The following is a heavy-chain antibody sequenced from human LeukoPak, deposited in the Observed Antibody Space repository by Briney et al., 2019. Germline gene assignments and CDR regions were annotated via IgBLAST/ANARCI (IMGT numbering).Heavy chain of an antibody. CDR1: GFTFSSYW. V-gene: IGHV3-74*01. CDR2: INNGGSTT. J-gene: IGHJ4*02. Sequence: GGSLRLSCAASGFTFSSYWMHWVRQAPGKGLVWVSAINNGGSTTAYADSVKGRFTISRDNAKNTLYLQMNSLRAEDTAVYHCARRAPTRYFDYWGLGTLVTVSS. D-gene: IGHD5-24*01. CDR3: ARRAPTRYFDY.